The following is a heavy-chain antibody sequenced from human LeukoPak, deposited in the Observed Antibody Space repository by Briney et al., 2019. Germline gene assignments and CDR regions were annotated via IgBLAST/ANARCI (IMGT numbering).Heavy chain of an antibody. CDR2: IYYSGST. J-gene: IGHJ5*02. D-gene: IGHD2-2*02. CDR1: GGSISSYY. V-gene: IGHV4-59*01. Sequence: PSETLSLTCTVSGGSISSYYWSWIRQPPGKGLEWIGYIYYSGSTNYNPSLKSRVTISVDTSKNQFSLKLSSVTAADTAVYYCARDGICSSTSCYTNWFDPWGQGTLVTVSS. CDR3: ARDGICSSTSCYTNWFDP.